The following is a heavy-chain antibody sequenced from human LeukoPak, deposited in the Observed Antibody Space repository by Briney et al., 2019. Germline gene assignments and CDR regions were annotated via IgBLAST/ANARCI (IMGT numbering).Heavy chain of an antibody. J-gene: IGHJ4*02. CDR2: ISGSGGST. CDR1: GFTFSSYA. V-gene: IGHV3-23*01. CDR3: AKDRGHSGSYSY. Sequence: GSLRLSCAASGFTFSSYAMSWVRQAPGKGLEWVSAISGSGGSTYYADSVKGRFTTSRDNSKNTLYLQMNSLRAEDTAVYYCAKDRGHSGSYSYWGQGTLVTVSS. D-gene: IGHD1-26*01.